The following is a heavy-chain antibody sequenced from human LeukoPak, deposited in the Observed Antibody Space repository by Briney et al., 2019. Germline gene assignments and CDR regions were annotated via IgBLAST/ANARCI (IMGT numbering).Heavy chain of an antibody. D-gene: IGHD4-11*01. Sequence: GGSLRLSCAASGFTFSDYYMTWIRQAPGKGLEWVSYISSGGRTIYYADSEKGRFTISRDNAKNSLYLQMNSLRAEDTAVYYCARGSYSNGPIYGGQGTLVTVSS. CDR3: ARGSYSNGPIY. V-gene: IGHV3-11*01. CDR1: GFTFSDYY. CDR2: ISSGGRTI. J-gene: IGHJ4*02.